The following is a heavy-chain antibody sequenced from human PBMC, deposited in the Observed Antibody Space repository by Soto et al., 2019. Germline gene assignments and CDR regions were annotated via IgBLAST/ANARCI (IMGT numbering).Heavy chain of an antibody. J-gene: IGHJ4*02. CDR1: GFTFSNYA. CDR3: ANSFYDYIWGSYPGKPVDY. CDR2: ISGSGGST. Sequence: GGSLRLSCAASGFTFSNYAMSWVRQAPGKGLEWVSAISGSGGSTYYADSVKGRFTISRDNSKNTLYLQMNSLRAEDTAVYYCANSFYDYIWGSYPGKPVDYWGQGTLVTVSS. D-gene: IGHD3-16*02. V-gene: IGHV3-23*01.